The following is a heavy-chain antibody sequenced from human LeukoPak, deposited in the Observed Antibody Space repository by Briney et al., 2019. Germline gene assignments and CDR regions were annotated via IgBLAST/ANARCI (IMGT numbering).Heavy chain of an antibody. CDR3: ARARWTSTVTTYYFDY. J-gene: IGHJ4*02. Sequence: ASVKVSCKAPGYSFTNYAIQWVRQAPGQRLEWMGWIDAGNGRTKYSQNFQGRVTITRDTSASTAYMELSSLRSEDTAVYYCARARWTSTVTTYYFDYWGQGTLVTVSS. CDR2: IDAGNGRT. D-gene: IGHD4-17*01. V-gene: IGHV1-3*01. CDR1: GYSFTNYA.